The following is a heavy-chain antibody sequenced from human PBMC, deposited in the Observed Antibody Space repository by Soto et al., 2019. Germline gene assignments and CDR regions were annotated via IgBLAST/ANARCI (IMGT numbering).Heavy chain of an antibody. CDR2: IIPIFGTA. J-gene: IGHJ6*02. Sequence: QVQLVQSGAEVKKPGSSVKVSCKASGGTFSSYAISWVRQAPGQGLEWMGGIIPIFGTANYAQKFQGRVTITADESTSTAYMELSSLRSEDTAVYYCASLPGGGYDFYYGMDVWGQGTTVTVSS. D-gene: IGHD2-2*01. V-gene: IGHV1-69*12. CDR1: GGTFSSYA. CDR3: ASLPGGGYDFYYGMDV.